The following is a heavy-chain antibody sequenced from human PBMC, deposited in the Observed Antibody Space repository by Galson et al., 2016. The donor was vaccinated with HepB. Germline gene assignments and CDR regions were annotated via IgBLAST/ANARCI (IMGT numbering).Heavy chain of an antibody. CDR3: AREPMIAVLAANNWFDP. CDR1: GYTFTNYY. D-gene: IGHD3-22*01. CDR2: INPSGDIT. V-gene: IGHV1-46*01. J-gene: IGHJ5*02. Sequence: SVKVSCKASGYTFTNYYMHWVRQAPGQGLEWMGVINPSGDITSYAQKFEGRVTVTRDTSTSTVYMELSSLRSEDTALYYCAREPMIAVLAANNWFDPWGQGTLVTVSS.